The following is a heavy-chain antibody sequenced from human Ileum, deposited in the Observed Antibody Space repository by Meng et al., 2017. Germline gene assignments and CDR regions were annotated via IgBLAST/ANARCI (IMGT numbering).Heavy chain of an antibody. D-gene: IGHD1-26*01. J-gene: IGHJ4*02. CDR1: GFSFTDYY. V-gene: IGHV4-34*01. CDR2: SHYSGST. CDR3: ARRIRGGSYLG. Sequence: QLQLMQWGAGMWKPAEALSLTCNVYGFSFTDYYWNWIRQPPGKGLEWIGESHYSGSTNYNPSLESRVTISEDTSQKQFSLRLSSVTAADTAVYYCARRIRGGSYLGWGQGTLVTVSS.